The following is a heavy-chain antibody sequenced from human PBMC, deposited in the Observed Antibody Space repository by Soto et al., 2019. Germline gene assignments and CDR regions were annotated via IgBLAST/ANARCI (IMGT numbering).Heavy chain of an antibody. D-gene: IGHD3-10*01. Sequence: SSAASGFDFSSHPMIWVRQAPEKGLEWVAGISDGGDLTYNADSVRGRFTISRDNSRNTLYLQMNSLSAQDTAVYYCASRVIGSSRAFDIWGQGTMVTVSS. CDR3: ASRVIGSSRAFDI. J-gene: IGHJ3*02. CDR2: ISDGGDLT. V-gene: IGHV3-23*01. CDR1: GFDFSSHP.